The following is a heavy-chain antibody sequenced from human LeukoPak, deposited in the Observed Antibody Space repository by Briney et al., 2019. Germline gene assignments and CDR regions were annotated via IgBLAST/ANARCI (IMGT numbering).Heavy chain of an antibody. CDR3: AMATWVGGLDY. CDR1: GFTVSSNY. Sequence: GGSLRLSCAASGFTVSSNYMSWVRQAPGKGLEWVSVIYRGGSTYYAESVKGRFTISRDNSKNTLYLQMNNLRAEDTAVYYCAMATWVGGLDYWGQGTLVTVSS. J-gene: IGHJ4*02. V-gene: IGHV3-66*01. D-gene: IGHD1-26*01. CDR2: IYRGGST.